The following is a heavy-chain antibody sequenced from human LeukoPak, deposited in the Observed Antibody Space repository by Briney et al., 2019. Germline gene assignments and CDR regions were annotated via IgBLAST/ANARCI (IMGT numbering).Heavy chain of an antibody. D-gene: IGHD1-26*01. CDR1: GFTFSSYG. CDR2: ISYDGSNK. J-gene: IGHJ4*02. V-gene: IGHV3-30*18. Sequence: GGSLRLSCAASGFTFSSYGMHWVRQAPGKGLEWVAVISYDGSNKYYADSVKGRFTISRDNSKNTLYLQMNSLRAEDTAVYYRAKGRKSGSYYEVDYWGQGTLVTVSS. CDR3: AKGRKSGSYYEVDY.